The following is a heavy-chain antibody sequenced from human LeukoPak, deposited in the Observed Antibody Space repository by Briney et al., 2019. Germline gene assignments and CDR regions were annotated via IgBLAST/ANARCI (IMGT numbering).Heavy chain of an antibody. CDR2: IRYDGSNK. D-gene: IGHD3-10*01. CDR3: AKDRRLHPGYFDY. CDR1: GFTFSSYG. V-gene: IGHV3-30*02. Sequence: GGSLRLSCAAAGFTFSSYGMHWVRQAPGKGLEWVAFIRYDGSNKYYADSVKGRFTISRDNSKNTLYLQMNSLRAEDTAVYYCAKDRRLHPGYFDYWGQGTLVTVSS. J-gene: IGHJ4*02.